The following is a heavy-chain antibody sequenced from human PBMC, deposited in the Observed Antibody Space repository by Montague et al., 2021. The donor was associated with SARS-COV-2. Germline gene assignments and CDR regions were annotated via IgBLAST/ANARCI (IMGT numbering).Heavy chain of an antibody. V-gene: IGHV3-30-3*01. J-gene: IGHJ4*02. CDR2: ISYDGSNK. CDR3: ASPRGPSYYDILTGSAFDY. D-gene: IGHD3-9*01. CDR1: GFTFSSYA. Sequence: SLRLSCAASGFTFSSYAMHWVRQAPGKGLEWVAVISYDGSNKYYADSVKGRFTISRDNSKNTLYLQMNSLRAEDTAVYYCASPRGPSYYDILTGSAFDYWGQGTLVTVS.